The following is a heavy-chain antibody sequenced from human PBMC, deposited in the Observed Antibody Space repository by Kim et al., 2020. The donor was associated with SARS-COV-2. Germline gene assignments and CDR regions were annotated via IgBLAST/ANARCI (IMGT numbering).Heavy chain of an antibody. CDR1: GFNFFTYW. CDR2: IKQDGSEK. V-gene: IGHV3-7*03. Sequence: GGSLRLSCAASGFNFFTYWMTWVRLAPGKGLEWVANIKQDGSEKSYVDSVKGRFTISRDNAKNSLFLQMNSLKAEDTAMYYCKTFMAGRRDYWGQGTLVTVSS. J-gene: IGHJ4*02. D-gene: IGHD3-10*01. CDR3: KTFMAGRRDY.